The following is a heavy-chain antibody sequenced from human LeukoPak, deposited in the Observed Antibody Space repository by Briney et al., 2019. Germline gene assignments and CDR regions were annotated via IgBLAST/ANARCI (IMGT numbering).Heavy chain of an antibody. D-gene: IGHD3-22*01. V-gene: IGHV1-69*05. CDR3: ARLPYYYDSSGYYSGAFDI. Sequence: SVKVSCKASGGTFSSYAISWVRQAPGQGLEWMGGIIPIFGTANYAQKFQGRVTITTDESTSTAYMELSSLRSEDTAVYYCARLPYYYDSSGYYSGAFDIWGQGTMVTVSS. J-gene: IGHJ3*02. CDR2: IIPIFGTA. CDR1: GGTFSSYA.